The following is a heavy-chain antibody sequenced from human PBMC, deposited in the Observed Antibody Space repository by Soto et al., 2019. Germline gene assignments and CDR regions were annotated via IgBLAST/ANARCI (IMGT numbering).Heavy chain of an antibody. CDR3: ARGRYCLTGRCFPNWFDS. Sequence: SETLSLTCSVSGDSISNLDYFWAWIRQPPGQALEYIGYIYKSATTYYNPSFESRVAISVDTSKSQFFLNVTSVTAADTAVYFCARGRYCLTGRCFPNWFDSWGQGALVTVSS. CDR2: IYKSATT. CDR1: GDSISNLDYF. D-gene: IGHD7-27*01. J-gene: IGHJ5*01. V-gene: IGHV4-30-4*01.